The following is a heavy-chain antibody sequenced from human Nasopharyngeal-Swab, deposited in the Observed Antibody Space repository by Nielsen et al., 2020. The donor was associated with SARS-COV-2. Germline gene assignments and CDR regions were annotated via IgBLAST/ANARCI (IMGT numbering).Heavy chain of an antibody. Sequence: SETLSPTCAVYGASFSGYYWSWIRQPPGKGLEWIGEIHHSGSTDYNPSLKSRVTISVDTSKNQFSLKLSSVTAADTAVFYCARGPVRYDFWSGYYCGFDYWGQGTLVTVSS. CDR3: ARGPVRYDFWSGYYCGFDY. D-gene: IGHD3-3*01. CDR2: IHHSGST. V-gene: IGHV4-34*01. CDR1: GASFSGYY. J-gene: IGHJ4*02.